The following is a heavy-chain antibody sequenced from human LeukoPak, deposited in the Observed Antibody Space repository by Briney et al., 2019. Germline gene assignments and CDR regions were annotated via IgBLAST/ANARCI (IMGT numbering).Heavy chain of an antibody. CDR1: GYTFTGYY. CDR2: MNPNSGNT. Sequence: GASVKVSCKASGYTFTGYYMHWVRQAPGQGLEWMGWMNPNSGNTGYAQKFQGRVTMTRNTSISTAYMELSSLRSEDTAVYYYARGSSITGTTKARVRLFDYWGQGTLVTVSS. CDR3: ARGSSITGTTKARVRLFDY. D-gene: IGHD1-7*01. J-gene: IGHJ4*02. V-gene: IGHV1-8*02.